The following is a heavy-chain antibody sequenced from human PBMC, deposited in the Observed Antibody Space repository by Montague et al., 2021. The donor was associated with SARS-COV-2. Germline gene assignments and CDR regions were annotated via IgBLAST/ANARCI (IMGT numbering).Heavy chain of an antibody. D-gene: IGHD3-9*01. J-gene: IGHJ4*02. CDR2: ISSSGSTI. Sequence: SLRLSCAASGFTFSSYEMNWVRQAPGKGLEWVSYISSSGSTIYYSDSVKGLFTISRDNAKNSLYLQMNSLRAEDTAVYYCARDCAYYDILTGYSPKGGFDYWGQGTLVTVSS. CDR1: GFTFSSYE. V-gene: IGHV3-48*03. CDR3: ARDCAYYDILTGYSPKGGFDY.